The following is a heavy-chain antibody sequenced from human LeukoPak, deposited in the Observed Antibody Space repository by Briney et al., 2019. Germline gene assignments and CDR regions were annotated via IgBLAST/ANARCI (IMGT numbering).Heavy chain of an antibody. D-gene: IGHD2-2*01. Sequence: ASVKVSCKASGYTFTGYYMHWVRQAPGQGLVWMGRINPNSGGTNYAQKFQGRVTMTRDTSISTAYMELSRLRSDDTAVYYCARDRGGCSSTCCYLNWFDPWGQGTLVTVSS. CDR2: INPNSGGT. V-gene: IGHV1-2*06. CDR1: GYTFTGYY. CDR3: ARDRGGCSSTCCYLNWFDP. J-gene: IGHJ5*02.